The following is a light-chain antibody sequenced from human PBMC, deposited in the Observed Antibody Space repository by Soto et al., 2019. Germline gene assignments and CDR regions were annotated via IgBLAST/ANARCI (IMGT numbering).Light chain of an antibody. CDR1: QTIGTW. Sequence: DIQMTQSPSTLSASVGDRVTITCRASQTIGTWLAWYQQKPGKAPELLIYAASTLQSGVPSRFSGSGSGTDFTLTISSLQPEDFATYYCKQSKSFPLTFGGGTKVDIK. V-gene: IGKV1-5*01. J-gene: IGKJ4*01. CDR3: KQSKSFPLT. CDR2: AAS.